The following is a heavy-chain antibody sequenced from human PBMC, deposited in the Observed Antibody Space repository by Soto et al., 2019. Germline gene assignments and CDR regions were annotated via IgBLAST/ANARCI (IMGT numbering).Heavy chain of an antibody. J-gene: IGHJ4*02. CDR3: ARGFGYAGVDY. D-gene: IGHD5-12*01. CDR1: GGSFSAYY. CDR2: INHSGST. V-gene: IGHV4-34*01. Sequence: QVQLQQWGAGLLKPSETLSLTCAVYGGSFSAYYWSWIRQPPGKGLEWIGEINHSGSTNYNPSLKSRVAMSVDRSKNQFSLKLSSVTAADPGAYYCARGFGYAGVDYWGQGTLVTVSS.